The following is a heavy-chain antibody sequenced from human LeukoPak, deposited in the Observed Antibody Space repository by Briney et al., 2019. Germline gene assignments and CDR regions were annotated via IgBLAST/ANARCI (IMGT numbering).Heavy chain of an antibody. CDR3: AGGEWEIGLFFDY. CDR2: MSYSGST. D-gene: IGHD1-26*01. J-gene: IGHJ4*02. V-gene: IGHV4-59*01. Sequence: KTSETLSLTCTVSGDSISSYYWSWIRQPPGKGLEWIGYMSYSGSTNYNPSLKSRVTISVDTSKNQFSLKLSSVTAADTAVYYCAGGEWEIGLFFDYWGQGTLVTVSS. CDR1: GDSISSYY.